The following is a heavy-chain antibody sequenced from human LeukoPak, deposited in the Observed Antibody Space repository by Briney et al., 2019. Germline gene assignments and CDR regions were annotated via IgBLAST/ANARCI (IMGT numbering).Heavy chain of an antibody. Sequence: GGSLRLSCEASGFTFGSYWMHWVRQTPGKGLMWVARIKSDGSTIYADSVQGRFTISRDNAKNMVYLQMNSLRDDDTAIYYCTRAITYFYGSVTYDWFDSWGQGTRVTVSS. J-gene: IGHJ5*01. CDR2: IKSDGST. V-gene: IGHV3-74*01. CDR1: GFTFGSYW. CDR3: TRAITYFYGSVTYDWFDS. D-gene: IGHD3-10*01.